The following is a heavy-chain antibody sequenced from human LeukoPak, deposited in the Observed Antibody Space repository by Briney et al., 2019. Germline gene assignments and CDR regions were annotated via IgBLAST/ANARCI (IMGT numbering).Heavy chain of an antibody. D-gene: IGHD1-26*01. CDR2: ITPSGDSA. J-gene: IGHJ4*02. CDR1: GYTFNLYY. Sequence: ASVKVSCKATGYTFNLYYMHWVRQAPGQGLEWLGVITPSGDSATYAQTFQGRLTMTRDLSTSTFYMDLGSLRSEDTAIYSCARDWDKMDYWGQGTLVAVSS. V-gene: IGHV1-46*02. CDR3: ARDWDKMDY.